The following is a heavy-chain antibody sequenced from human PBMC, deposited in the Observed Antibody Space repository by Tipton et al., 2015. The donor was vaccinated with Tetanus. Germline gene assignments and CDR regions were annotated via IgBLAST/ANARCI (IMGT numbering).Heavy chain of an antibody. D-gene: IGHD5-24*01. J-gene: IGHJ4*02. CDR2: IYYSGST. Sequence: TLSLTCTVSGGSISSSSYYWGWIRQPPGKGLEWIGSIYYSGSTYYNPSLKSRVTISVDTSKNRFSLKLSSVTAADTAVYYCASRDGYNWDFDYWGQGTLVTVSS. V-gene: IGHV4-39*01. CDR1: GGSISSSSYY. CDR3: ASRDGYNWDFDY.